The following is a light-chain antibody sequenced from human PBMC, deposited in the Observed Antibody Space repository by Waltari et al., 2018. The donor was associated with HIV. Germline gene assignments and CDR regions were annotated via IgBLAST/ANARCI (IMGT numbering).Light chain of an antibody. V-gene: IGKV3-20*01. Sequence: EIVLTQSPGTLSLSPGDRATLSCRASQHVGSRRLAWYQRKLGQAPRLLIYDASTRATGIPDRFSGSGSGTDFTLTINRLEPEDCAVYFCQQYGDTPLTFGGGTKVEIK. J-gene: IGKJ4*01. CDR2: DAS. CDR1: QHVGSRR. CDR3: QQYGDTPLT.